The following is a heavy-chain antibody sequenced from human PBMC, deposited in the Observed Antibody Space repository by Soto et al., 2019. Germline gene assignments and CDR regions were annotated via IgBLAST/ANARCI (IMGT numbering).Heavy chain of an antibody. J-gene: IGHJ2*01. CDR3: AQKVGDHGDYWYFDL. D-gene: IGHD4-17*01. CDR1: GGSISSSSYY. V-gene: IGHV4-39*01. CDR2: IYYSGST. Sequence: SETLSLTCTVSGGSISSSSYYWGWIRQPPGKGLEWIGSIYYSGSTYYNPSLKSRVTISVDTSKNQFSLKLSSVTAADTAVYYCAQKVGDHGDYWYFDLWRRVTLVTVS.